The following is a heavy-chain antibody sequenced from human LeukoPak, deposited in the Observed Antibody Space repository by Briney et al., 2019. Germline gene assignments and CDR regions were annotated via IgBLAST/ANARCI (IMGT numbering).Heavy chain of an antibody. CDR2: VSSRSSFI. J-gene: IGHJ4*02. CDR3: ARVGGYYSDY. CDR1: GFTFSPYS. V-gene: IGHV3-21*01. D-gene: IGHD3-22*01. Sequence: PGGSLRLSCAASGFTFSPYSMNWVRQAPGKGLEWVSLVSSRSSFINYADSVKGRFIISRDDAKNSLYLQMNSLRAEDTAVYYCARVGGYYSDYWGQGTLVTVSS.